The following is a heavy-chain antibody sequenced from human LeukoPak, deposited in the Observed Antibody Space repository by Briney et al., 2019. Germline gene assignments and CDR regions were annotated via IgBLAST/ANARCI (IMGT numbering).Heavy chain of an antibody. CDR2: IYHSGST. J-gene: IGHJ4*02. CDR1: GYSISSGYY. Sequence: PSETLSLTCAVSGYSISSGYYWGWIRQPPGKGLEWIGSIYHSGSTYYIPSLKSRVTISVDTSKNQFSLKLSSVTAADTAVYYCATTIAVADNFDYWGQGTLVTVSS. V-gene: IGHV4-38-2*01. D-gene: IGHD6-19*01. CDR3: ATTIAVADNFDY.